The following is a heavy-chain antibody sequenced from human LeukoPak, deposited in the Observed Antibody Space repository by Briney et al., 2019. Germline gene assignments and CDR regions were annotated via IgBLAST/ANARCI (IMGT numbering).Heavy chain of an antibody. Sequence: SETLSLTCTVSGGSLTSGTSYWSWIRQPPRKGLEWSGYIYISGITYYNQSLRSPVTISVDTSKSQLSLKMSSVCAADTAVYYCARETYYYDSSRAYWGQGNLVSASS. CDR3: ARETYYYDSSRAY. J-gene: IGHJ4*02. V-gene: IGHV4-30-4*01. CDR2: IYISGIT. D-gene: IGHD3-22*01. CDR1: GGSLTSGTSY.